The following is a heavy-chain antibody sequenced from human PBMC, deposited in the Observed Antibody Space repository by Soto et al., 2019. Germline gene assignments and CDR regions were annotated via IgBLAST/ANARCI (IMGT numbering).Heavy chain of an antibody. Sequence: EVQLVESGGGLVQPGGSLRLSCIASGFTFSNYWMTWVRQAPGKGLEWVANINQDGSEEYYVDSVKGRFTISRDNAKNSLYLQMNSLRGDDTAIYYCARQGSENYYNFGTDNYWGQGTLVTVSS. CDR2: INQDGSEE. CDR1: GFTFSNYW. V-gene: IGHV3-7*01. D-gene: IGHD3-10*01. J-gene: IGHJ4*02. CDR3: ARQGSENYYNFGTDNY.